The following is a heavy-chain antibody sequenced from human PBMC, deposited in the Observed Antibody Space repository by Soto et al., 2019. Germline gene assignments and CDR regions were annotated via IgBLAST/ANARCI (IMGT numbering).Heavy chain of an antibody. V-gene: IGHV3-30*03. CDR3: AAPGASAAGPDY. D-gene: IGHD6-13*01. Sequence: GGSLRLSCAASGFTFSSYGMHWVRQAPGKGLEWVAVISYDGSNKYYADSVKGRFTISRDNSKNTLYLQMNSLRAEDTAVYYGAAPGASAAGPDYWGQGTLVTVSS. CDR2: ISYDGSNK. J-gene: IGHJ4*02. CDR1: GFTFSSYG.